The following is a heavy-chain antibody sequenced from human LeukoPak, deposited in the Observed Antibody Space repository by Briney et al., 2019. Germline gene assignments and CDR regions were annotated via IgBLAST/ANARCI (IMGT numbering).Heavy chain of an antibody. D-gene: IGHD6-6*01. V-gene: IGHV4-4*07. CDR2: IYTSGST. CDR1: GGSISSYY. CDR3: ARGSIVRSSSSPFDY. Sequence: SETLSLTCTVSGGSISSYYWSWIRQPAGKGLEWIGRIYTSGSTNYNPSLKSRVTMSVDTSKNLFSLNLSSVTAADTAVYYCARGSIVRSSSSPFDYWGQGTLVTVSS. J-gene: IGHJ4*02.